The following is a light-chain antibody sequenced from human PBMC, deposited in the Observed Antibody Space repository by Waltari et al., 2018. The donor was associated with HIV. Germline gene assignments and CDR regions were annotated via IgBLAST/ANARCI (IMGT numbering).Light chain of an antibody. CDR1: SSDVGGYNL. CDR2: EVS. V-gene: IGLV2-23*02. J-gene: IGLJ2*01. Sequence: QSALTQPASVSGSPGQAITIPCTGTSSDVGGYNLFSWYQQPPGKAPKLMIYEVSKRPSGVSNRFSGSKSGNTASLTISGLQAEDEADYYCCAYAGSTTYVIFGGGTKLTVL. CDR3: CAYAGSTTYVI.